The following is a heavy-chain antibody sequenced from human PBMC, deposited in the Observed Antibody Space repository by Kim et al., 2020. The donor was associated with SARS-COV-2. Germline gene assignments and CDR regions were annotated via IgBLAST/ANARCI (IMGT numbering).Heavy chain of an antibody. J-gene: IGHJ5*02. CDR3: AKGPIGIVSGGKMWLDP. D-gene: IGHD2-2*01. Sequence: GGSLRLSCAASGLPFRNYGMHWVRQAPGKGLGWGAGISDDGGIQYYGDFVEGRFTISRDNSKNTLYLQMNSLRFEDTAVYYCAKGPIGIVSGGKMWLDPWGQGALVTVSS. CDR2: ISDDGGIQ. V-gene: IGHV3-30*18. CDR1: GLPFRNYG.